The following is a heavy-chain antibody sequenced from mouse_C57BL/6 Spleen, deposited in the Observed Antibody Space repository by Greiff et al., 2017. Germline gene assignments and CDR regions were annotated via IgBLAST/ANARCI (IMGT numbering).Heavy chain of an antibody. V-gene: IGHV1-64*01. Sequence: QVQLQQSGAEPVKPGASVKLSCKASGYTFTSYWMHWVKQRPGQGLEWIGMIHPNSGSTNYNEKFKSKATLTVDKSSSTAYMQLSSLTSEDSAVYYCARLDDYGSSYWYFDVWGTGTTVTVSS. CDR2: IHPNSGST. J-gene: IGHJ1*03. CDR1: GYTFTSYW. CDR3: ARLDDYGSSYWYFDV. D-gene: IGHD1-1*01.